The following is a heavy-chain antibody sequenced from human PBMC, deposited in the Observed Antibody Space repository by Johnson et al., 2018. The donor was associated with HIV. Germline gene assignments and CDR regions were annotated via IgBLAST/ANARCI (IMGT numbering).Heavy chain of an antibody. CDR1: GFTFSSYW. Sequence: VQLVESGGGLVQPGGSLRLSCAVSGFTFSSYWMSWVRQASGNGLELVGQVNPNGGITYLIDSGKDRFSTSRDNAKNTLHLQMNSLRAEDTAFYYCARDETQRRYALTAFDIWGQGTMVTVSS. J-gene: IGHJ3*02. V-gene: IGHV3-25*05. CDR2: VNPNGGIT. D-gene: IGHD6-25*01. CDR3: ARDETQRRYALTAFDI.